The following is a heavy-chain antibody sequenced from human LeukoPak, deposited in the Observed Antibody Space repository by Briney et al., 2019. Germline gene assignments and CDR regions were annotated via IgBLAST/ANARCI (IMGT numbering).Heavy chain of an antibody. CDR3: ARRGYSGFVDSFFDS. CDR2: IYPGDSDT. CDR1: GYSFTSYW. V-gene: IGHV5-51*01. D-gene: IGHD5-12*01. Sequence: GESLKISCKGSGYSFTSYWIGWVRQMPGKGLEWVGIIYPGDSDTRYSPSFQGQVTISADKSISTAYLQWSSLKASDTAMYYCARRGYSGFVDSFFDSWGQGTLVTVSS. J-gene: IGHJ4*02.